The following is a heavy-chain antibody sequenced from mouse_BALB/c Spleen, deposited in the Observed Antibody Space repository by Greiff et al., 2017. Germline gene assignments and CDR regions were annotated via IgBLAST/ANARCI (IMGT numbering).Heavy chain of an antibody. CDR3: ARLPLLRYLAFAD. D-gene: IGHD1-1*01. V-gene: IGHV1-12*01. Sequence: QVQLQQSGAELVKPGASVKMSCKASGYTFTSYNMHWVKQTPGQGLEWIGAIYPGNGDTSYNQKFKGKATLTADKSSSTAYMQLSSLTSEDSAVYYCARLPLLRYLAFADWGQGTLVTVSA. CDR2: IYPGNGDT. CDR1: GYTFTSYN. J-gene: IGHJ3*01.